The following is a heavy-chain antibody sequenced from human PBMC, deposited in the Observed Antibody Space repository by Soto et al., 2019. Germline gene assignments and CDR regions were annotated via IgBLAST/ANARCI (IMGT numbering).Heavy chain of an antibody. J-gene: IGHJ4*02. CDR3: AKHSRETTTCCGED. V-gene: IGHV3-23*01. Sequence: GGSLRLSCAAPGITFRDYAMSWVRQAPGRGLEWVSGVSNSGSSTYYADSVKGRFTISRDNSKNTLYLQMNSLRAEDTAVYYCAKHSRETTTCCGEDWGQGTRVTVSS. CDR1: GITFRDYA. D-gene: IGHD2-2*01. CDR2: VSNSGSST.